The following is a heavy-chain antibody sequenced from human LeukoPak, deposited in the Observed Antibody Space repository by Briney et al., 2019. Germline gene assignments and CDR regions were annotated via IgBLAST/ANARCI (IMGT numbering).Heavy chain of an antibody. Sequence: GGSLRLSCAASGFTFSSYSMNWVRQAPGKGLEWVSYISSSSSTIYYADSVKGRFTISRDNAKNSLYLQMNSLRDEDTAVYYCARDLFLGGGYSGYQPLPFDYWGQGTLVTVSS. J-gene: IGHJ4*02. CDR1: GFTFSSYS. CDR3: ARDLFLGGGYSGYQPLPFDY. V-gene: IGHV3-48*02. CDR2: ISSSSSTI. D-gene: IGHD5-12*01.